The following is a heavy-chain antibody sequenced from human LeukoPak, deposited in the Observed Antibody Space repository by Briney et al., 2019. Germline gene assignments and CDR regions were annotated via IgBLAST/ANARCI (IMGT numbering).Heavy chain of an antibody. Sequence: ASVKVSCKASGYTFTSYDINWVRQATGQGLEWMGWMNPNSGNTGYAQKFQGRVTITRNTSISTAYMELSSLRSEDTAVYYCASFNYDSSGYSYDAFDIWGQGTMVTVSS. CDR3: ASFNYDSSGYSYDAFDI. CDR1: GYTFTSYD. CDR2: MNPNSGNT. J-gene: IGHJ3*02. V-gene: IGHV1-8*03. D-gene: IGHD3-22*01.